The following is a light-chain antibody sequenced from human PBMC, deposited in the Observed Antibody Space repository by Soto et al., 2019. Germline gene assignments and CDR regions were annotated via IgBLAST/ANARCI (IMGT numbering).Light chain of an antibody. J-gene: IGKJ5*01. CDR3: QQRSNWIT. CDR2: DAS. CDR1: QSVSSY. Sequence: EIVLTQSPATLSLSPGERATLSCRASQSVSSYLAWYQQKPCQAPRLLIYDASNRATGIPARFSGSGSGTDFTLTISSLEPEDFAVYYCQQRSNWITVGQGTRLEIK. V-gene: IGKV3-11*01.